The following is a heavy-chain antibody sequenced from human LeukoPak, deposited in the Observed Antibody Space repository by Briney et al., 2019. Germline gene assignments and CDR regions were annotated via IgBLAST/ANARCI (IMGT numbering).Heavy chain of an antibody. CDR2: IISSSSYI. V-gene: IGHV3-21*01. J-gene: IGHJ4*02. CDR1: GFTFSSYS. Sequence: PGGSLRLSCAASGFTFSSYSMNWVRQAPGKGLEWVSSIISSSSYIYYADSVKGRFTISRDNAKNILYLQMNSLRAEDTAVYYCASTPGYSSGWYYFDSWGQGTLVTVSS. D-gene: IGHD6-19*01. CDR3: ASTPGYSSGWYYFDS.